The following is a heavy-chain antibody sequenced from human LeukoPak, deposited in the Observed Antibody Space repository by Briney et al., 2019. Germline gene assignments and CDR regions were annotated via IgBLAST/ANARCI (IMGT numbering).Heavy chain of an antibody. CDR3: ARVEQQLVRGLKAFDI. J-gene: IGHJ3*02. CDR2: ISAYNGNT. V-gene: IGHV1-18*01. Sequence: ASVKVSCKVSGYTFTSYGISWVRQAPGQGLEWMGWISAYNGNTNYAQKLQGRVTMTTDTSTSTAYMELRSLRSDDTAVYYCARVEQQLVRGLKAFDIWGQGTMVTVSS. D-gene: IGHD6-13*01. CDR1: GYTFTSYG.